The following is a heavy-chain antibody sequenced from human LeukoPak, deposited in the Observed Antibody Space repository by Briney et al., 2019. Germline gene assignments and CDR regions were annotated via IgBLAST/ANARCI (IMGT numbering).Heavy chain of an antibody. CDR2: ISYDGSNK. J-gene: IGHJ4*02. Sequence: GRSLRLSCAASGFTFSSYGMHWVRQAPGKGLEWVAVISYDGSNKYYADSVKGRFTISRDNSKNTLYLQMNSLRAEDTAVYYCAKDIKRGLRYYFDYWGQGTLVTVSS. D-gene: IGHD4-17*01. CDR3: AKDIKRGLRYYFDY. CDR1: GFTFSSYG. V-gene: IGHV3-30*18.